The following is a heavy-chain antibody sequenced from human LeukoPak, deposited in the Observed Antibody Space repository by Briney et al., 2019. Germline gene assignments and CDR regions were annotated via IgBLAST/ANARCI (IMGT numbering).Heavy chain of an antibody. Sequence: SETLSLTCTVSGGSISSSSYYWGWIRQPPGKGLEWIGNIYYSGSTYYNPSLKSRVTISVDTSNNQFSLKLSAVTAADTAVYYCARLIQQLEQSDAFDIWGQGTMVTVSS. V-gene: IGHV4-39*01. D-gene: IGHD6-13*01. CDR3: ARLIQQLEQSDAFDI. CDR2: IYYSGST. CDR1: GGSISSSSYY. J-gene: IGHJ3*02.